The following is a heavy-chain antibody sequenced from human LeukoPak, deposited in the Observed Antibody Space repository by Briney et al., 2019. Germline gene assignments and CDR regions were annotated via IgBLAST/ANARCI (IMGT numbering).Heavy chain of an antibody. D-gene: IGHD6-13*01. CDR3: ARDLGYSSSWYFYYGMDV. V-gene: IGHV3-48*03. Sequence: PGGSLRLSCAASGFTFSSYEMSWVRQAPGRGLEWVSYISSSGSTIYYADSVKGRFTISRDNAKNSLYLQMNSLRAEDTAVYYCARDLGYSSSWYFYYGMDVWGQGTTVTVSS. CDR1: GFTFSSYE. J-gene: IGHJ6*02. CDR2: ISSSGSTI.